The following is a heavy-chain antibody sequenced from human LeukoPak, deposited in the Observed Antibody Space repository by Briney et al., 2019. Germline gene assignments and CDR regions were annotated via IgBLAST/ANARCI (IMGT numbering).Heavy chain of an antibody. J-gene: IGHJ4*02. D-gene: IGHD3-9*01. CDR1: GGSISSYY. CDR2: IYYSGST. Sequence: SETLSLTCTVSGGSISSYYWGWIRQPPGKGLEWIGSIYYSGSTYYNPSLKSRVTISVDTSKNQFSLKLSSVTAADTAVYYCARGPTYYDILTGYRYPYYFDYWGQGTLVTVSS. CDR3: ARGPTYYDILTGYRYPYYFDY. V-gene: IGHV4-39*07.